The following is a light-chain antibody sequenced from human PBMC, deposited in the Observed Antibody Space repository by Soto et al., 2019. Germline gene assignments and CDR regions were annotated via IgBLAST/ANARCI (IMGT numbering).Light chain of an antibody. CDR1: SSDVGGYNY. J-gene: IGLJ2*01. CDR2: DVS. Sequence: QSALTQPASVSGSPGQSITISCTGTSSDVGGYNYVSWYQQHPGKAPKLMIYDVSNRPSGVSNRFSGSKSGNTASLTISGLQDEDDADYYCSSYTSSSTPLFGGGTKLTVL. V-gene: IGLV2-14*01. CDR3: SSYTSSSTPL.